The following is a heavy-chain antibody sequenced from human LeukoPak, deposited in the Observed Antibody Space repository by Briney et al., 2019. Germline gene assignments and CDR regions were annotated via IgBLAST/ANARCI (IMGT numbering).Heavy chain of an antibody. Sequence: PGGSLRLSCAASGFTFSSYAMSWVRQAPGKGLEWVSAISGSGGSTYYADSVKGRFTISRDNSKNTLYLQMNSLRAEHTAVYYCAKDFYRDLWFGELLSPLGYWGQGTLVSVSS. CDR1: GFTFSSYA. CDR2: ISGSGGST. D-gene: IGHD3-10*01. CDR3: AKDFYRDLWFGELLSPLGY. V-gene: IGHV3-23*01. J-gene: IGHJ4*02.